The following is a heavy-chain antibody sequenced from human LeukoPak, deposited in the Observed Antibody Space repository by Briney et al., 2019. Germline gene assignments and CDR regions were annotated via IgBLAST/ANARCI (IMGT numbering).Heavy chain of an antibody. Sequence: ASVKVSCKASGGTFSSYAIGWVRQAPGQGLEWMGRIIPILGIANYAQKLQGRVTMTTDTSTSTAYMELRSLRSDDTAVYYCARSWEYYYGMDVWGQGTTVTVSS. CDR2: IIPILGIA. D-gene: IGHD1-26*01. CDR3: ARSWEYYYGMDV. V-gene: IGHV1-69*04. CDR1: GGTFSSYA. J-gene: IGHJ6*02.